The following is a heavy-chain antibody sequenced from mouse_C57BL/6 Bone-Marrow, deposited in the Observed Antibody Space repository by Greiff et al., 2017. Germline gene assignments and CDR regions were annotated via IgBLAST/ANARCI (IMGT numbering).Heavy chain of an antibody. V-gene: IGHV1-5*01. D-gene: IGHD2-5*01. Sequence: VQLQQSGTVLARPGASVKMSCKTSGYTFTSYWMHWVKQRPGQGLEWIGAIYPGNSDTSYNQKFKGKAKLTAVTSASTSYMELSSLTNEDSAVYYCTRFYYSNYVGFAYWGQGTLVTVSA. J-gene: IGHJ3*01. CDR3: TRFYYSNYVGFAY. CDR2: IYPGNSDT. CDR1: GYTFTSYW.